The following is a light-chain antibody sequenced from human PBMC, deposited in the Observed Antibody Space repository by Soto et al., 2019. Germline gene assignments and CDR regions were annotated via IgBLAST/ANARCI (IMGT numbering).Light chain of an antibody. CDR2: KAS. J-gene: IGKJ1*01. V-gene: IGKV1-5*03. Sequence: DIQMTQSPSTLSASVGDRVTITCRASQYISSWLAWYQQKPGKAPKLLIYKASSLESGVQSRFSGSGSGTEFTLTSSSLQPDDFATYYCQQYNSQRTFGQGTKVEIK. CDR3: QQYNSQRT. CDR1: QYISSW.